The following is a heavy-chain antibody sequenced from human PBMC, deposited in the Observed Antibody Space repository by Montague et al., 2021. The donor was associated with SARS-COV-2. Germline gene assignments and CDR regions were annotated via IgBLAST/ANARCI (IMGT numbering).Heavy chain of an antibody. CDR2: IYYSGTT. V-gene: IGHV4-59*01. D-gene: IGHD3-3*01. Sequence: SETLSLTCTVSGGSISSYYWNWIRETPGKGLEWIGYIYYSGTTNYNPSLKSRVTISLDTPKNQFSLNLNSVTAADTAIYYCARDQAAKISFKGAFDIWGQGRMGTVSS. J-gene: IGHJ3*02. CDR1: GGSISSYY. CDR3: ARDQAAKISFKGAFDI.